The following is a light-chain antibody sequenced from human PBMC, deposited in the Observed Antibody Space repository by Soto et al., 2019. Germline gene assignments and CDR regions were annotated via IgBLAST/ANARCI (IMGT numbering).Light chain of an antibody. CDR3: KQYKEWPPFT. CDR1: QSVGSY. J-gene: IGKJ5*01. V-gene: IGKV3-15*01. CDR2: DAS. Sequence: DIVLTQSPATLSSSPGERVTLSCGASQSVGSYLAWYQQTPGQAPRLLIYDASTRATGIPARFSGSGSGTEFTLSISSLQSEDFAVYYCKQYKEWPPFTFGQGTRLEIK.